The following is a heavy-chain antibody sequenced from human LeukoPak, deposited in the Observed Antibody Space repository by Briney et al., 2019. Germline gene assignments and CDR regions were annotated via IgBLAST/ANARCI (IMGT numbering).Heavy chain of an antibody. CDR1: GFTFSNYA. V-gene: IGHV3-21*06. CDR2: ISSSSTYI. J-gene: IGHJ1*01. D-gene: IGHD6-13*01. Sequence: GGSLRLSCAASGFTFSNYAMNWVRQAPGKGLEWVSSISSSSTYIHYADSVKGRFTISRDNSKNSLYLQMNSLRAEDTAVYYCARGRGMAAASTSEYFQDWGQGTLVTVSS. CDR3: ARGRGMAAASTSEYFQD.